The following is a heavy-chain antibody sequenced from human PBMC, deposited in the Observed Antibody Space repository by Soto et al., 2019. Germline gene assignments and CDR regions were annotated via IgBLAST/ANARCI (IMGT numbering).Heavy chain of an antibody. CDR2: MNPNSGNT. J-gene: IGHJ6*02. Sequence: QVQLVQSGAEVKKPGASVKVSCKASGYTFTSYDINWVRQATGQGLEWMGWMNPNSGNTGYAQKFQGRVTMTRNTSISTAYMELSSLRSEDTAVYYCARGGSQYCSGGSCYSFYYYYGMDVWGQGTTVTVSS. D-gene: IGHD2-15*01. V-gene: IGHV1-8*01. CDR1: GYTFTSYD. CDR3: ARGGSQYCSGGSCYSFYYYYGMDV.